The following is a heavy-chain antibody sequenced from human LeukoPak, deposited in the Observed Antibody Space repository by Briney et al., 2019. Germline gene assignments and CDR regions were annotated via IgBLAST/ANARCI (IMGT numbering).Heavy chain of an antibody. CDR1: GYTFTGYY. Sequence: GASVKVSCKASGYTFTGYYMHWVRQAPGQGLEWMGIINPSGGTTSYAQKFQGRVTMTRDTSTSTVYMELSSLRSEDTAVYYCARRRDGYNYFDYWGQGTLVTVSS. CDR3: ARRRDGYNYFDY. CDR2: INPSGGTT. V-gene: IGHV1-46*01. J-gene: IGHJ4*02. D-gene: IGHD5-24*01.